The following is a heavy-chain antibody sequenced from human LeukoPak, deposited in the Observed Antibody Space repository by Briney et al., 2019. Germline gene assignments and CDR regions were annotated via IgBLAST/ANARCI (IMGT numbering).Heavy chain of an antibody. V-gene: IGHV3-23*01. Sequence: GGSLRLSCAASGFTFSSYAMSWVRQAPGKGLEWVSAISGSGGSTYYADSVKGRFTISRDNSKNTLYLQMNSLRAEDTAIYYCAKHSSSWYKYYFDYWGQGTLVTVSS. CDR3: AKHSSSWYKYYFDY. J-gene: IGHJ4*02. CDR1: GFTFSSYA. CDR2: ISGSGGST. D-gene: IGHD6-13*01.